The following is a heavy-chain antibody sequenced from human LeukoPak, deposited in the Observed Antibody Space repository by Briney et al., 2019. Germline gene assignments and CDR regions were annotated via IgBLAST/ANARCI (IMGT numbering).Heavy chain of an antibody. CDR3: STEKSRDGYNFLDY. V-gene: IGHV1-2*02. J-gene: IGHJ4*02. D-gene: IGHD5-24*01. Sequence: ASVKVSCKASGGTFSSYAISWVRQAPGQGLEWMGWINPNSGGTNYAQKFQGRVTMTRDTSISTAYMELSRLRSDDTAVYYCSTEKSRDGYNFLDYWGQGTLVTVSS. CDR2: INPNSGGT. CDR1: GGTFSSYA.